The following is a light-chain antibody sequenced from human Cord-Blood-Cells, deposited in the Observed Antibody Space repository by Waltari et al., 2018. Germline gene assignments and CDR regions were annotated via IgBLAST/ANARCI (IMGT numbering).Light chain of an antibody. CDR1: QSVSSN. V-gene: IGKV3-15*01. J-gene: IGKJ3*01. CDR2: GPS. CDR3: QQYNNWPRA. Sequence: EIVMTQSPATLSVSPGERATLSCRASQSVSSNLAWYQQKPGQAPRLLIYGPSTRATGIPARFSGSGSGTEFTLTISSLQSEDFAVYYCQQYNNWPRAFGPGTKVDIK.